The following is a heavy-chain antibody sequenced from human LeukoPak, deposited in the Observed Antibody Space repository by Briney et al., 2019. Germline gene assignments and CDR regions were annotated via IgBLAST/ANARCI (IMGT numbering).Heavy chain of an antibody. CDR3: AKERREQSRDNYFDY. Sequence: GGSLRLSCAASGFTFSNYWMHWVRQGPGKGLVWVSRIRSDGTSTSYADSVKGRFTISRDNSKNTLYLQMNSLRAEDTAVYYCAKERREQSRDNYFDYWGQGTLVTVSS. J-gene: IGHJ4*02. CDR2: IRSDGTST. D-gene: IGHD1-1*01. V-gene: IGHV3-74*01. CDR1: GFTFSNYW.